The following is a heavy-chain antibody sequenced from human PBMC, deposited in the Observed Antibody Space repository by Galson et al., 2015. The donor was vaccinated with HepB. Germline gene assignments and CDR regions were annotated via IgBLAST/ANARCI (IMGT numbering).Heavy chain of an antibody. J-gene: IGHJ4*02. D-gene: IGHD1-26*01. CDR2: IRSKAKSYAT. CDR3: TSNSASYQPGY. Sequence: SLRLSCAASGFIFSGSAMHWVRQASGKGLEWVGRIRSKAKSYATAYGASVKGRFTISRDDSKNTAYLQMNSLKTEDTAVYYCTSNSASYQPGYWGQGTLVTVSS. V-gene: IGHV3-73*01. CDR1: GFIFSGSA.